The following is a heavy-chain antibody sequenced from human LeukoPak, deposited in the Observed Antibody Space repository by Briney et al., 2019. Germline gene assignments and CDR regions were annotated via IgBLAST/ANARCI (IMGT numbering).Heavy chain of an antibody. V-gene: IGHV1-69*13. J-gene: IGHJ4*02. D-gene: IGHD3-22*01. CDR1: GGTLSSYA. CDR3: ASGFRLNYDSIAYPPLRY. CDR2: IIPIFDTA. Sequence: GASVKVSCKASGGTLSSYAISWVRQAPGQGLEWMGGIIPIFDTANYAQKFQGRVTITADESTSTAYMELSSLRSEDTAVYYCASGFRLNYDSIAYPPLRYWSQGTLVTVSS.